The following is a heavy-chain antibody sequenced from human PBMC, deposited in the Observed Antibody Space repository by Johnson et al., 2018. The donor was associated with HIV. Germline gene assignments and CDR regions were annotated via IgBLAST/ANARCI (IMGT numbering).Heavy chain of an antibody. J-gene: IGHJ3*02. Sequence: QVQLVESGGGVVQPGGSLRLTCAASGFTFSMSAMHWVRQAPGKGLEWVTFIHYDGSNKYYADSVKGRFTISRDNSKNTLHLQMNSLRAEDTAVYYCARHQVVDDAFDIWGQGTMVTVSS. CDR1: GFTFSMSA. V-gene: IGHV3-30*02. CDR3: ARHQVVDDAFDI. D-gene: IGHD5-12*01. CDR2: IHYDGSNK.